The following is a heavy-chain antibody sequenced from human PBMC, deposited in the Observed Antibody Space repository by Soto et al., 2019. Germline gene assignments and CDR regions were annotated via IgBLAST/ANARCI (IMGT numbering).Heavy chain of an antibody. CDR2: INSDGSST. CDR3: ARAAFYCTNGVCKPHYYYYMDV. J-gene: IGHJ6*03. V-gene: IGHV3-74*01. Sequence: GGSLRLSCAASGFTFSSYWMHWVRQAPGKGLVWVSRINSDGSSTSYADSVKGRFTISRDNAKNTLYLQMNSLRAEDTAVYYCARAAFYCTNGVCKPHYYYYMDVWGKGTTVTVSS. D-gene: IGHD2-8*01. CDR1: GFTFSSYW.